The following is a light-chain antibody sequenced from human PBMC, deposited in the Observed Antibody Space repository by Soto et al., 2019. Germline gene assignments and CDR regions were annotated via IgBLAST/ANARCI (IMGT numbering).Light chain of an antibody. CDR2: VAS. V-gene: IGKV3-15*01. J-gene: IGKJ1*01. Sequence: EIVMTQSPGTLSVSPGERVTLSCRASQSVSSKLVWYQRKPGQAPRLLIYVASYRATGIPARFSGSGSGTEFTLTISSLQSEDFAVYYCQQYNNWPGTFGQGTKVDIK. CDR1: QSVSSK. CDR3: QQYNNWPGT.